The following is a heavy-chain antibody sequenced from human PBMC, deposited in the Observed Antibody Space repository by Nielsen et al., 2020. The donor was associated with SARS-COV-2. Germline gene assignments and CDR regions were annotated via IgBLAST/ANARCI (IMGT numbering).Heavy chain of an antibody. V-gene: IGHV3-33*08. CDR1: GFTFSNYG. CDR2: IWFDGSKT. J-gene: IGHJ4*02. D-gene: IGHD1-26*01. Sequence: GGSLRLSCATSGFTFSNYGMHWVRQAPGKGLEWVASIWFDGSKTEYADSVKGRFTISRDNSKNTLYLQMNSLRAEDTAVYYCARSKSGSYGSPFDYWGQGTLVTVSS. CDR3: ARSKSGSYGSPFDY.